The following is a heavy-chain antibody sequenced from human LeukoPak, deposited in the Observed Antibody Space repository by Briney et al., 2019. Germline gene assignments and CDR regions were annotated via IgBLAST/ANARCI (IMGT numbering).Heavy chain of an antibody. CDR3: AKANGYYDC. CDR1: GFTFSNYG. Sequence: PGGSLRLSCAASGFTFSNYGMNWVRQAPGRGLEWVSGISGEGDTTYYADSAKGRFTISRDNSRNTLSLQMNSLSAEDTAVYYCAKANGYYDCWGQGTLVAVSS. V-gene: IGHV3-23*01. D-gene: IGHD3-22*01. J-gene: IGHJ4*02. CDR2: ISGEGDTT.